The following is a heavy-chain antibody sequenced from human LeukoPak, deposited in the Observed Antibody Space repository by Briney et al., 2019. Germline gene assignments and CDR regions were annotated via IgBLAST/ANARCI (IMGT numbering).Heavy chain of an antibody. V-gene: IGHV1-69*13. J-gene: IGHJ5*02. CDR2: IIPIFGTA. CDR3: ARDSDVVVPAATSSWFDP. D-gene: IGHD2-2*01. CDR1: GGTFSSYA. Sequence: GASGKVSCKASGGTFSSYAISWVRQAPGQGLEWMGGIIPIFGTANYAQKFQGRVTITADESTSTAYMELSSLRSEDTAVYYCARDSDVVVPAATSSWFDPWGQGTLVTVSS.